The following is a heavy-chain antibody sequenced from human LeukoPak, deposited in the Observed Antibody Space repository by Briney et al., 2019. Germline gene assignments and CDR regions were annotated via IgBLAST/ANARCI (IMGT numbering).Heavy chain of an antibody. D-gene: IGHD1-14*01. CDR3: ARQLAITTSRYWFDP. J-gene: IGHJ5*02. CDR1: GGSITNYY. Sequence: SQTLSLTCTVSGGSITNYYWSWIRQPPGKGLEWIGYIYYSGSTYYNPSLKSRVTISVDTSKNQFSLKLSSVTAADTAMYYCARQLAITTSRYWFDPWGQGTLVTVSS. CDR2: IYYSGST. V-gene: IGHV4-59*08.